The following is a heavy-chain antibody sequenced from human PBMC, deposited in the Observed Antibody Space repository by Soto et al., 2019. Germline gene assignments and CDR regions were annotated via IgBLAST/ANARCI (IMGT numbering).Heavy chain of an antibody. J-gene: IGHJ6*02. CDR3: ARVEAVAGLYNYHGLDV. V-gene: IGHV1-69*12. Sequence: QVQLVQSGAEVKKPGSSVKVSCKVSGGTFSNYAIDWVRLAPGHGLEWMGGIVPIFGTTYYTQKFQGRATIIADDSTTTVYVEMSSLRSEYTAIYYCARVEAVAGLYNYHGLDVWGQGTAVTVSS. CDR2: IVPIFGTT. CDR1: GGTFSNYA. D-gene: IGHD6-19*01.